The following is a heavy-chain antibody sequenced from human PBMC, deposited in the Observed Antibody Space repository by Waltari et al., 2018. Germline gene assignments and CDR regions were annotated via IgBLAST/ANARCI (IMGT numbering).Heavy chain of an antibody. J-gene: IGHJ4*02. CDR2: FSYNGNT. CDR1: GGSISSTSYY. V-gene: IGHV4-39*01. Sequence: QLQLQESGPGLVKPSETLSLTCPVSGGSISSTSYYWGWIRQPPRKGLEWIGSFSYNGNTYYNPSLKSRITISVDTSKNQFSLQLSSMTAADTAIYYCARPGRVGGGSLMGLDFWGQGTLVTVSS. CDR3: ARPGRVGGGSLMGLDF. D-gene: IGHD2-15*01.